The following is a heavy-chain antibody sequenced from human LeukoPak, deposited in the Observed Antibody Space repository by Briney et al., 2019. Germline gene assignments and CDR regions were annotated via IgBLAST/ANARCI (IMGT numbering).Heavy chain of an antibody. V-gene: IGHV4-30-2*01. Sequence: KSSQTLSLTCAVSGGSISSGGYSWRWIRQPPGKGLEWIGYIYHSGSTNYNPSLKSRVTISVDTSKNQFSLKLSSVTAADTAVYYCARHTSTGYYFDYWGQGTLVTVSS. D-gene: IGHD2-8*02. CDR1: GGSISSGGYS. CDR2: IYHSGST. CDR3: ARHTSTGYYFDY. J-gene: IGHJ4*02.